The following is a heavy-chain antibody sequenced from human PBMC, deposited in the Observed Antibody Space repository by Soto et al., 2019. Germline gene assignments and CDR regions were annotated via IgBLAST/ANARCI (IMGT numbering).Heavy chain of an antibody. CDR1: GFTFSSYG. CDR2: IWYDGSNK. CDR3: ARLSYSGYDWAIDY. J-gene: IGHJ4*02. Sequence: GGSLRLSCAASGFTFSSYGMHWVRQAPGKGLEWVAVIWYDGSNKYYADSVKGRFTISRDNAKNTLYLQMNSLRAEDTAVYYCARLSYSGYDWAIDYWGQGTLVTVSS. D-gene: IGHD5-12*01. V-gene: IGHV3-33*01.